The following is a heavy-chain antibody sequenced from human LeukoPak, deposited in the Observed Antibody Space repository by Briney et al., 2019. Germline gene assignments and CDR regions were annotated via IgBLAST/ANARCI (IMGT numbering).Heavy chain of an antibody. V-gene: IGHV5-51*01. D-gene: IGHD3-3*01. Sequence: GGSLRLSCKGSGYTFSSYWIGWVRQMPGKGLEWMGIIYPGDSDTRYSPSLQGQVTISVDTSIGTAYLQWSSLKASDTAIYYCARQNDFRLDYWGQGTLVTGSS. J-gene: IGHJ4*02. CDR3: ARQNDFRLDY. CDR1: GYTFSSYW. CDR2: IYPGDSDT.